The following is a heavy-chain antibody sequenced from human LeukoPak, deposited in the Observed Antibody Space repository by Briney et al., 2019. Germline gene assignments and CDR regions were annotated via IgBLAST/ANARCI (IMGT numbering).Heavy chain of an antibody. Sequence: SETLSLTCAVFGGSFSGYYWSWIRQPPGKGLEWIAYISDIGSINYNPSLKSRVTISLDTSKNQFSLKLSSVTAADTAVYYCAGHHPRNTVDFWGQGTLVTVSS. D-gene: IGHD2/OR15-2a*01. CDR1: GGSFSGYY. V-gene: IGHV4-59*08. J-gene: IGHJ4*02. CDR3: AGHHPRNTVDF. CDR2: ISDIGSI.